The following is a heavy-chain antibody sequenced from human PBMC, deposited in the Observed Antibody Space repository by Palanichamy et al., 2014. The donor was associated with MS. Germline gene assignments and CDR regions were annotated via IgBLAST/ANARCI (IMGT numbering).Heavy chain of an antibody. Sequence: EVQLAETGGGLIQPGGSLRLSCAASGFTVSSNYMSWVRQAPGKGLEWVSVIFGGGSTYYADSVKGRFTISRDNSKNTLYLQMSSLRAEDTAVYYCARGNQGYNFDYWGQGTLVTVSS. D-gene: IGHD1-1*01. CDR1: GFTVSSNY. CDR3: ARGNQGYNFDY. V-gene: IGHV3-53*02. J-gene: IGHJ4*02. CDR2: IFGGGST.